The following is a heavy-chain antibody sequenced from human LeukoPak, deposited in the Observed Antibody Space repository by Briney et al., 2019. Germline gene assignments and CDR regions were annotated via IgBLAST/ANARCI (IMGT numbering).Heavy chain of an antibody. CDR2: IYYSGNT. CDR1: GDSISSSNYY. Sequence: SETLSLTCTVSGDSISSSNYYWVWIRQPPGKGLEWIGTIYYSGNTYYNPSLKSRVTISVDTSKNQFSLKLSSVTAADTAVDYGGRTTANSQYGSGYFDNWGQGTLVTVSS. D-gene: IGHD3-10*01. CDR3: GRTTANSQYGSGYFDN. V-gene: IGHV4-39*01. J-gene: IGHJ4*02.